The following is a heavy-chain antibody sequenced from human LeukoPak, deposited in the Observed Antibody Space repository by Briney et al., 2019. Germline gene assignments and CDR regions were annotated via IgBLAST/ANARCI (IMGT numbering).Heavy chain of an antibody. CDR1: GGSIISYY. J-gene: IGHJ5*02. Sequence: SETLSLTCTVSGGSIISYYWSWIRQPAGKGLEWIGRIYTSGSTNYNPSLKSRVTISVDTSKNQFSLKLSSVTAADTAVYYCARDYYDSSGPWFDPWGQGTLVTVSS. CDR2: IYTSGST. CDR3: ARDYYDSSGPWFDP. V-gene: IGHV4-4*07. D-gene: IGHD3-22*01.